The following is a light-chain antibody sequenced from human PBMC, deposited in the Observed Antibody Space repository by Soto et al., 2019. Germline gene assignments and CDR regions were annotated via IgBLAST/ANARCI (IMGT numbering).Light chain of an antibody. V-gene: IGLV1-44*01. CDR2: NSY. CDR1: SSNIGSKT. Sequence: QSVLTQPPSASGTPGQRVTISCSGSSSNIGSKTVNWYQQLPGTVPKLLIYNSYQRPSGVPDRFSGSKSGTSASLAISGLQSEDEADYYCAAWDASLNGYVFGPGTQLTVL. CDR3: AAWDASLNGYV. J-gene: IGLJ7*01.